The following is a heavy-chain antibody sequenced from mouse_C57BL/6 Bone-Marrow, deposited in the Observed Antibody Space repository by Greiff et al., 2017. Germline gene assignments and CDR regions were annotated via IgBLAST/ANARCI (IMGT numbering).Heavy chain of an antibody. CDR1: GYAFSSSW. V-gene: IGHV1-82*01. D-gene: IGHD1-1*01. J-gene: IGHJ1*03. CDR2: IYPGDGDT. Sequence: VKLMESGPELVKPGASVKISCKASGYAFSSSWMNWVKQRPGKGLEWIGRIYPGDGDTNYNGKLKGKATMTADKSSSTAYMQLSSLTSEDSAVYFCAREPIYYYGSSFWYFDVWGTGTTVTVSS. CDR3: AREPIYYYGSSFWYFDV.